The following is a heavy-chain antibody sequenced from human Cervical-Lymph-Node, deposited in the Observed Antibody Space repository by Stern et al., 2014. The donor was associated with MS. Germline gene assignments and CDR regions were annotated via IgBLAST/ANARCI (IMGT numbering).Heavy chain of an antibody. D-gene: IGHD6-6*01. J-gene: IGHJ4*02. CDR1: GFTFPYTS. CDR2: VKSRKDGGAA. CDR3: TALRKY. V-gene: IGHV3-15*01. Sequence: EVQLVESGGGFVKPGGSLRLSCAASGFTFPYTSLRWVRQAPGKGLEGVGRVKSRKDGGAADYAAFVKDRVTISRDDSRSTLYLQINGLEIEDSAMYYCTALRKYWGQGTLLIVSS.